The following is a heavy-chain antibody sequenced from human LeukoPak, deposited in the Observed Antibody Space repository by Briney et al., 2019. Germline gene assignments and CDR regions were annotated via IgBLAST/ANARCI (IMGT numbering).Heavy chain of an antibody. CDR1: GGSVSSYY. CDR3: ARQAEYSSGWTNNWFDP. CDR2: MYPGGST. V-gene: IGHV4-59*02. J-gene: IGHJ5*02. D-gene: IGHD6-19*01. Sequence: PSVTLSLTCTVSGGSVSSYYWSWIRQPPGKGLEWIGYMYPGGSTNYNPSLKSRGTISVDTSKNQISLKLSSVTAADTAVYYCARQAEYSSGWTNNWFDPWGPGSLVTVSS.